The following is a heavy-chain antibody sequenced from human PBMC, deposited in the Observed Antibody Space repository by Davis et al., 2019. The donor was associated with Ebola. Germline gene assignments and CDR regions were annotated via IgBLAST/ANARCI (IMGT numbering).Heavy chain of an antibody. J-gene: IGHJ5*02. CDR3: ARRVGSWGGWFDP. V-gene: IGHV4-39*07. Sequence: MPSETLSLTCTVSGGSISRSSYYWGWIRQPPGKGLEWIGSIYYSGSTYYNPSLKSRVTISVDTSKNQFSLKLSSVTAADTAVYYCARRVGSWGGWFDPWGQGTLVTVSS. CDR2: IYYSGST. CDR1: GGSISRSSYY. D-gene: IGHD3-16*01.